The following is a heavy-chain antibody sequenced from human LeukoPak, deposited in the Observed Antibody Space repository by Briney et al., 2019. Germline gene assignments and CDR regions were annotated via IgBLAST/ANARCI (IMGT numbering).Heavy chain of an antibody. V-gene: IGHV1-2*02. D-gene: IGHD3-10*01. CDR2: INPISGGT. J-gene: IGHJ4*02. CDR3: ARGFGEDFDY. Sequence: GASVKVSCKASGYTFTGYYMHWVRQAPGQGLEWMGWINPISGGTNYAQKFQGRVTITRNTSISTAYMELSSLRSEDTAVYYCARGFGEDFDYWGQGTLVTVSS. CDR1: GYTFTGYY.